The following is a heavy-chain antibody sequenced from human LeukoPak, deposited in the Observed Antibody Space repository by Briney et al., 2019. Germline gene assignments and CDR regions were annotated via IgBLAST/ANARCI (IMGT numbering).Heavy chain of an antibody. J-gene: IGHJ4*02. CDR1: GFPFSSYW. CDR3: TRVGYIDEGIDH. D-gene: IGHD5-24*01. CDR2: IKQDGSKK. V-gene: IGHV3-7*04. Sequence: GGSLRLSCVASGFPFSSYWMTWVRQAPGKGLEWVANIKQDGSKKSYVGSVKGRFTISRDNAKNSLYLQMNSLRAEDTAIYYCTRVGYIDEGIDHWGQGTLVTVSS.